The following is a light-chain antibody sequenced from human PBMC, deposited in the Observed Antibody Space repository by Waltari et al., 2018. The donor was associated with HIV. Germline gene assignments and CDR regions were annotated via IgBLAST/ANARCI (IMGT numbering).Light chain of an antibody. CDR2: DVT. J-gene: IGLJ2*01. CDR1: SSDVGRYDY. Sequence: QSTLPQPRSVSGSPGQSVTISCTGTSSDVGRYDYVSWYQQHPGESPKLIIYDVTTRPSAVPDRCSGSKSGYTAYLTISGLQAGDESDFYCCSYAGGYTLVFGGGTKLTVL. CDR3: CSYAGGYTLV. V-gene: IGLV2-11*01.